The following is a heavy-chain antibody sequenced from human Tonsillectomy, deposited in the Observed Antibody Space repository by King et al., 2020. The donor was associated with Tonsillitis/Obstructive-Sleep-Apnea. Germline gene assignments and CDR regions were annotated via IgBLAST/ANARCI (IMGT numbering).Heavy chain of an antibody. CDR2: IFSNYVK. V-gene: IGHV2-26*01. CDR1: GFSLSNARMG. D-gene: IGHD6-13*01. CDR3: ARLPAAGDAYDI. Sequence: TLKESGPVLVQPTETLTLTCTVSGFSLSNARMGVSWIRQPPGKALEWLAHIFSNYVKSYSTSLKSRLTISKDTSKSQVVLTMTNMDPVDTATYYCARLPAAGDAYDIWGQGTMVTVSS. J-gene: IGHJ3*02.